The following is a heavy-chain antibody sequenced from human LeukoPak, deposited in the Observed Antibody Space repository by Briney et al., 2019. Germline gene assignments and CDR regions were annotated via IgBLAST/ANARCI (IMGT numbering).Heavy chain of an antibody. CDR2: ISSGSSFI. CDR3: ARGDRYISKTGPKVFDY. Sequence: GGSLRLSCAASGFTFSSYSMNWVRQAPGKGLEWVSSISSGSSFIYYAGSMEGRFTISRDNAKNSLYLQMNSLRAEDTAVYFCARGDRYISKTGPKVFDYWGQGTLVTVSS. D-gene: IGHD3-16*02. J-gene: IGHJ4*02. CDR1: GFTFSSYS. V-gene: IGHV3-21*01.